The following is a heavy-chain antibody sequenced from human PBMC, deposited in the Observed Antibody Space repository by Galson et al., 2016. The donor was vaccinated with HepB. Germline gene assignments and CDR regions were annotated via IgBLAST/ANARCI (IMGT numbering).Heavy chain of an antibody. V-gene: IGHV4-59*01. CDR1: GGSLTTYY. CDR3: ARHKVSATEGGFDA. J-gene: IGHJ5*02. CDR2: VSDSGST. D-gene: IGHD6-13*01. Sequence: ETLSLTCSISGGSLTTYYLNWIRQPPGKGLEWIGNVSDSGSTTYNPSLEGRVTISIDTSKKQFSLKLTSVTAADTAVYYCARHKVSATEGGFDAWGQGTLVTVSS.